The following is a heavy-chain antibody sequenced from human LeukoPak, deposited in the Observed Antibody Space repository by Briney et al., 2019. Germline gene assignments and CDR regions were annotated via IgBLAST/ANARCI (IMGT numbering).Heavy chain of an antibody. CDR2: INFGSSSI. CDR3: ARALADSRGYYLGFDY. CDR1: GFTFSSYG. Sequence: PGGSLRLSCAASGFTFSSYGMNWVRQAPGKGLEWVSYINFGSSSIYYVDAVRGRFTISRDNAKNSLYLQMNSLRPDDTALYFCARALADSRGYYLGFDYWGQGTLVTVSS. D-gene: IGHD3-22*01. J-gene: IGHJ4*02. V-gene: IGHV3-48*01.